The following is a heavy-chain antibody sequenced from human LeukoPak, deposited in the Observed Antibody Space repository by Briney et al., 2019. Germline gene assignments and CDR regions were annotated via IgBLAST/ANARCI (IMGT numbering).Heavy chain of an antibody. D-gene: IGHD2-15*01. CDR1: GDSITIYY. Sequence: PSETLSLTRTVPGDSITIYYWSWIRQPAGRGLEWIVRTYTSGSTTYNPSLKSRVTMSVDTSKNQFSLKLSSVTAADTAVYYCARGVVAGNWFDPLGPGNPGHRLL. J-gene: IGHJ5*02. CDR3: ARGVVAGNWFDP. V-gene: IGHV4-4*07. CDR2: TYTSGST.